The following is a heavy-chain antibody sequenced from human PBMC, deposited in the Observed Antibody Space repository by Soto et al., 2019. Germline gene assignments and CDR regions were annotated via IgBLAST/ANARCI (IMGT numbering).Heavy chain of an antibody. Sequence: SVTMSVTCAVAGGSVVSSNWWNRINKNPGKGLEWIGEVYHSGATNYNPSLKSRVTISVDRSKNQFSLKLTSVTAADTAVYYCARACISSTSCYAGYYYYYMDVWGKGTTVTVSS. D-gene: IGHD2-2*01. V-gene: IGHV4-4*02. CDR3: ARACISSTSCYAGYYYYYMDV. CDR2: VYHSGAT. CDR1: GGSVVSSNW. J-gene: IGHJ6*03.